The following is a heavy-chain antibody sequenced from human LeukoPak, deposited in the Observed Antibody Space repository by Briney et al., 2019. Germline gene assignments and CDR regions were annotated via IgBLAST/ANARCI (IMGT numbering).Heavy chain of an antibody. J-gene: IGHJ4*02. CDR2: INTNTGNP. CDR3: AREGDYYDSSGYFDY. Sequence: GASVKVSCKATGYTFTSYAMNWVRQAPGQGLEWMGWINTNTGNPTYAQGFTGRFVFSLDTSVSTAYLQISSLKAEDTAVYYCAREGDYYDSSGYFDYWGQGTLVTVSS. D-gene: IGHD3-22*01. V-gene: IGHV7-4-1*02. CDR1: GYTFTSYA.